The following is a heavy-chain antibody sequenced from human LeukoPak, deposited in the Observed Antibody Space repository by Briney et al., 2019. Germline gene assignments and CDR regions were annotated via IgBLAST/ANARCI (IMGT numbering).Heavy chain of an antibody. V-gene: IGHV1-46*01. CDR3: ARSVVSGDY. D-gene: IGHD2-2*01. Sequence: ASVKVSCKASGYTFTNYYIHWVRQAPGQGLEWMGIINPSGGSTIYAQKFQGRVTMTRDTSTSTVYMELSSLRSDDMAVYYCARSVVSGDYWGQGTLVTVSS. J-gene: IGHJ4*02. CDR2: INPSGGST. CDR1: GYTFTNYY.